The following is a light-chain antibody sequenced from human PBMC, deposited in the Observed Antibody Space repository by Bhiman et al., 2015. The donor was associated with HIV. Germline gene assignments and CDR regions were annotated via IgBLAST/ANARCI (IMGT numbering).Light chain of an antibody. J-gene: IGLJ1*01. CDR1: KLGDKY. V-gene: IGLV3-1*01. CDR3: QAWDSSTGGYV. CDR2: YDS. Sequence: SYELTQPPSVSVSPGQTASITCSGDKLGDKYACWYQQKPGQAPVLVIYYDSDRPSGIPERFSGSNSGNTATLTISGTQAMDEADYYCQAWDSSTGGYVFGTGTKVTVL.